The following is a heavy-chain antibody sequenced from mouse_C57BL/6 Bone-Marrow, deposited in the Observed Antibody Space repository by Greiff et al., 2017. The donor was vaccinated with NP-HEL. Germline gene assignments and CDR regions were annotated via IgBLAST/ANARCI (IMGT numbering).Heavy chain of an antibody. J-gene: IGHJ3*01. CDR2: INPYNGGT. V-gene: IGHV1-19*01. CDR3: ARGGVYYGSSYGFAD. Sequence: VQLQQSGPVLVKPGASVKMSCKASGYTFTDYYMNWVKQSHGKSLEWIGVINPYNGGTSYNQKFKGKATLTVDKSSSTAYMELNSLTSEDSAVYYCARGGVYYGSSYGFADWGQGTLVTVSA. CDR1: GYTFTDYY. D-gene: IGHD1-1*01.